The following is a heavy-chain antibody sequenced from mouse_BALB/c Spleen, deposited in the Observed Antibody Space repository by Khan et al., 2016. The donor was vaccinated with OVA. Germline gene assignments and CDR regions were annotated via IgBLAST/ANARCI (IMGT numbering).Heavy chain of an antibody. D-gene: IGHD2-2*01. CDR1: GYTFSSYW. V-gene: IGHV1-9*01. CDR3: ARGGYGGFAF. CDR2: IFPGSVSI. Sequence: QVQLKQSGGDLMKPGASVKISCKATGYTFSSYWIEWVKQRPGHGLEWIGQIFPGSVSITYNEKFKGKATFTADTSYNTAYMQLSSLTSEDSAAYYCARGGYGGFAFWGQGTLVTVSA. J-gene: IGHJ3*01.